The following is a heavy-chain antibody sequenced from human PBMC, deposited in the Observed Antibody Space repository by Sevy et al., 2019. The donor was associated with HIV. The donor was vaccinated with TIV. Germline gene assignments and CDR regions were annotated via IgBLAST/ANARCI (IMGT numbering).Heavy chain of an antibody. Sequence: GGSLRLSCAASGFTFSSYGMHWVRQAPGKGLEWVAVISYDGSNKYYAHSVKGRFTISRDNSKNTLYLQMNSLRAEDTAVYYCAKEYTAMDPNDYYYYGMDVWGQGTTVTVSS. D-gene: IGHD5-18*01. V-gene: IGHV3-30*18. J-gene: IGHJ6*02. CDR3: AKEYTAMDPNDYYYYGMDV. CDR2: ISYDGSNK. CDR1: GFTFSSYG.